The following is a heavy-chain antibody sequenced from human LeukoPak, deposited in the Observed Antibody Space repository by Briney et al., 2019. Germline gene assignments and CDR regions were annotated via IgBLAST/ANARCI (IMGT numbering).Heavy chain of an antibody. J-gene: IGHJ5*02. CDR2: MNPNSGNT. CDR3: ARGRGSGHKENWFDP. Sequence: ASVKVSRKSSGYTFTTYDINWVRQAPGQGLEWMGWMNPNSGNTGYTQKFQGRVTMTRNTSISTAYMELSSLRSEDTAVYYCARGRGSGHKENWFDPWGQGTLVTVSS. CDR1: GYTFTTYD. V-gene: IGHV1-8*01. D-gene: IGHD6-19*01.